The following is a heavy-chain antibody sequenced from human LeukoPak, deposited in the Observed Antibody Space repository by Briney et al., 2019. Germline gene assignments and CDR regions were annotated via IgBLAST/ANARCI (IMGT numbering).Heavy chain of an antibody. CDR3: ARVRHNYYDSSGYYDD. J-gene: IGHJ4*02. Sequence: GASVNVSCTASGYTFTSYGISWVRLAPGQGLEWMGWISAYNGNTNYAQKLQGRVTMTTDTSTSTAYMELRSLRSDDTAVYYCARVRHNYYDSSGYYDDWGQGTLVTVSS. CDR2: ISAYNGNT. D-gene: IGHD3-22*01. CDR1: GYTFTSYG. V-gene: IGHV1-18*01.